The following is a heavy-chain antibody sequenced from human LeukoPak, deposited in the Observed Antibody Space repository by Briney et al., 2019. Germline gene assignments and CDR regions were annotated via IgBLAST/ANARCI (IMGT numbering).Heavy chain of an antibody. Sequence: SETLSLTCTVSGGSISSGGYYWSWIRQHPGKGLEWIGYNTYYNPSLKSRVTISVDTSKNQFSLKLSSVTAADTAVYYCARAILTTSGYVWYFDLWGRGTLDTVSS. CDR2: NT. J-gene: IGHJ2*01. D-gene: IGHD3-3*01. CDR3: ARAILTTSGYVWYFDL. CDR1: GGSISSGGYY. V-gene: IGHV4-31*03.